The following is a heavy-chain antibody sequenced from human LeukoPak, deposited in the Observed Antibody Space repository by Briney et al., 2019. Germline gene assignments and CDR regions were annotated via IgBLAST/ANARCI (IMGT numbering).Heavy chain of an antibody. CDR1: GFTFSSYE. V-gene: IGHV3-48*03. CDR3: ARVSRYFDWLERVYYYYMDV. J-gene: IGHJ6*03. CDR2: ISSSGSTI. Sequence: PGGSLRLSCAASGFTFSSYEMNWVRQAPGKGLEWVSYISSSGSTIYYADSVKGRFTISRDNAKNSLYLQMNSLRAEDTAVYYCARVSRYFDWLERVYYYYMDVWGKGTTVTISS. D-gene: IGHD3-9*01.